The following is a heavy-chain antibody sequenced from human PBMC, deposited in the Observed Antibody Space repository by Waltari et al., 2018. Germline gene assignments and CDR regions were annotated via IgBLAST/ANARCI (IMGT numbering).Heavy chain of an antibody. CDR2: SNPTSGGT. Sequence: QVQLVQSGAEVKTPGASVKVSCKASGYTFTDYYMHWVRQAPGQGLEWMGWSNPTSGGTTYAQKFKDRVTMARATSVSTAYMELSRLRSDDTALYYCARRYCSGTTCYLDLWGQGTMVTVSS. CDR3: ARRYCSGTTCYLDL. D-gene: IGHD2-2*01. J-gene: IGHJ3*01. CDR1: GYTFTDYY. V-gene: IGHV1-2*02.